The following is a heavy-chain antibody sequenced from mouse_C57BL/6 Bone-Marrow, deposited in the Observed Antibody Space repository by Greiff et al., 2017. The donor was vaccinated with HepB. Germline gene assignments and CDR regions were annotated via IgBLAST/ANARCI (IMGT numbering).Heavy chain of an antibody. CDR2: IDPENGDT. CDR1: GFNIKDDY. CDR3: TLYDPLAY. V-gene: IGHV14-4*01. D-gene: IGHD2-3*01. J-gene: IGHJ3*01. Sequence: VQLQQSGAELVWPGASVKLSCTASGFNIKDDYMHWVKQRPEQGLEWIGWIDPENGDTEYASKFQGKATITADTSSNTAYLQLRSLTSEDTAVYYCTLYDPLAYWGQGTLVTVSA.